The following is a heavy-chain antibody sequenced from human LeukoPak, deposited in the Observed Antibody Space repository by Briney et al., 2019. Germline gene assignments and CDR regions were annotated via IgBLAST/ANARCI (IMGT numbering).Heavy chain of an antibody. CDR1: GGTFSSYA. V-gene: IGHV1-69*13. CDR2: IIPIFGTA. D-gene: IGHD3-10*01. CDR3: ARDRNYGSGSYYYYYYGMDV. J-gene: IGHJ6*02. Sequence: SVKVSCKASGGTFSSYAISWVRQAPGQGLEWMGGIIPIFGTANYAQKFQGRVTITADESTSTAYMELSSLRSEDTAVYYCARDRNYGSGSYYYYYYGMDVWGQGTTVTVS.